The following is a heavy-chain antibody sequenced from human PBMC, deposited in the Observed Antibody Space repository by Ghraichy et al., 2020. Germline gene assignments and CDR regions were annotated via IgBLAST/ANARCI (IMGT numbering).Heavy chain of an antibody. J-gene: IGHJ4*02. CDR2: IYHSGST. V-gene: IGHV4-30-2*01. D-gene: IGHD3-22*01. CDR1: GGSISSGGYS. Sequence: SETLSLTCAVSGGSISSGGYSWSWIRQPPGKGLEWIGYIYHSGSTYYNPSLKSRVTISVDRSKNQFSLKLSSVTAADTAVYYCARSIVDSSGYLPRFDYWGQGTLVTVSS. CDR3: ARSIVDSSGYLPRFDY.